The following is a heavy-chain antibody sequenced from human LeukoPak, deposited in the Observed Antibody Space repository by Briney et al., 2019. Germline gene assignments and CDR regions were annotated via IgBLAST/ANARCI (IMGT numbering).Heavy chain of an antibody. CDR1: GFTFSSYA. J-gene: IGHJ4*02. V-gene: IGHV3-23*01. Sequence: GGSLRLSCAASGFTFSSYAMSWVRQTPGKGLEWVSAITGSGGDTYHADSVKGRLTISRDNSKNTLYLQMNSLRAEDTAMYYCAKGSSSSRPYFFDYWGQGTLVTVSS. CDR3: AKGSSSSRPYFFDY. CDR2: ITGSGGDT. D-gene: IGHD6-6*01.